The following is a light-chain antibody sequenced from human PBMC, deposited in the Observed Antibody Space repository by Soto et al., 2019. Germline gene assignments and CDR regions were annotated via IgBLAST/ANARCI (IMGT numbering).Light chain of an antibody. V-gene: IGKV1-39*01. CDR2: DAS. Sequence: DVQMTQSPSSLSASVGDRVTITCRASQRISTSLNWYQQKPGKAPKFLIYDASSLQSEVPSRFSGSGSGTDFTLTISNLQPEDFGTYYCQQSYSVPPPFGQGTKLEI. CDR1: QRISTS. J-gene: IGKJ2*01. CDR3: QQSYSVPPP.